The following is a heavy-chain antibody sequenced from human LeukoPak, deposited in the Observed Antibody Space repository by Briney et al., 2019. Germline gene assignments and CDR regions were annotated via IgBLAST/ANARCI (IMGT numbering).Heavy chain of an antibody. V-gene: IGHV3-33*01. J-gene: IGHJ4*02. CDR1: GFAFSSFG. D-gene: IGHD6-13*01. Sequence: GGSLRLSCAASGFAFSSFGMHWVRQAPGKGLEWVAVIWYDASNKYYADSVKGRFTISRDNSKNTLYLQMNSLRDDDTAVYYCVRGVGVSRFNYLDSWGQGTLVIVSS. CDR2: IWYDASNK. CDR3: VRGVGVSRFNYLDS.